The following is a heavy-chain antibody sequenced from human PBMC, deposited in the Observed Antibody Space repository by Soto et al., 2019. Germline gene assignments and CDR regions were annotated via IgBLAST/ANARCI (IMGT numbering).Heavy chain of an antibody. CDR3: EI. D-gene: IGHD6-25*01. Sequence: GESLKISCKGSGYIFTNYWIGWVRQMPGKGLEWMGIIYPGDSDTRYSPSFQGQVTISADNSITTAVYFCAGEPKGGPAAGAIEIWGQGTMVTVSS. V-gene: IGHV5-51*01. CDR1: GYIFTNYW. CDR2: IYPGDSDT. J-gene: IGHJ3*02.